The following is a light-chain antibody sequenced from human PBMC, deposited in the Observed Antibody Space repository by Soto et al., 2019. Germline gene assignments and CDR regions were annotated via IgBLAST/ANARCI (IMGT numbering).Light chain of an antibody. CDR3: QKSYSTPKT. V-gene: IGKV1-39*01. Sequence: MTQSPTSLSASVGYRATITCRASQRISSYLNWYQQKPGKAPKLLIYAASSLQSGVPSRFSGSGSGTDFTLTISSLQPEDFATYYCQKSYSTPKTFGQGTEVDI. J-gene: IGKJ1*01. CDR1: QRISSY. CDR2: AAS.